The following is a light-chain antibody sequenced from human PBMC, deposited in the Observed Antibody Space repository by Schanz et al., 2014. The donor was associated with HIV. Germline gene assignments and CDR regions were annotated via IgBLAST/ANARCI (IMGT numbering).Light chain of an antibody. J-gene: IGKJ1*01. Sequence: EIVMTQSPATLSVSPGERATLSCRASQRVSSNLPWYQQKPGQAPRLLIYGASTRATGIPARFSGSGSGTEFTLTITSLEPEDFAVYYCQQRTNWPPWTFGQGTKVEFK. CDR1: QRVSSN. CDR3: QQRTNWPPWT. V-gene: IGKV3-15*01. CDR2: GAS.